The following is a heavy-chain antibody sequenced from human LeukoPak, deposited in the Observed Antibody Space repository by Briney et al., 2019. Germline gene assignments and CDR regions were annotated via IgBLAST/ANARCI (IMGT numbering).Heavy chain of an antibody. Sequence: GGSLRLSCAASGFTFSDHYIDWVRQAPGKGLEWVGRIRNKVNSYTTEYAASVKGRFTISRDDSKNSLYLQMNSLKTEDTAVYYCVRVVGASYLDYWGQGTPVTVSS. V-gene: IGHV3-72*01. J-gene: IGHJ4*02. CDR2: IRNKVNSYTT. CDR3: VRVVGASYLDY. CDR1: GFTFSDHY. D-gene: IGHD1-26*01.